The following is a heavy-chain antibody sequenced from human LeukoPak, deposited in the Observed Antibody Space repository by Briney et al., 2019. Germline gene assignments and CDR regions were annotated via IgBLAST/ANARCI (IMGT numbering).Heavy chain of an antibody. CDR2: INGDGSIT. D-gene: IGHD3-22*01. Sequence: GGSLRLSCAASRFPFSSYWMHWVRQAPGKGLVWVSRINGDGSITTYADSVKGRFTISRDNAKNMLYLQLDSLTAEDTAVYYCSRGLVGYYHDSSTYPDSWGQGTLVTVSS. CDR1: RFPFSSYW. J-gene: IGHJ4*02. CDR3: SRGLVGYYHDSSTYPDS. V-gene: IGHV3-74*01.